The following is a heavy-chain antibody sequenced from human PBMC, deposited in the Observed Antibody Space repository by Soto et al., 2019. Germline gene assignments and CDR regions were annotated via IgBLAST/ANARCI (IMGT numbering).Heavy chain of an antibody. D-gene: IGHD1-26*01. V-gene: IGHV4-59*01. CDR2: IHYTGST. CDR3: ARSPIVAPTPYIFDY. Sequence: LSLTCNVSGGSFTRYYWSWIRQPPGKGLEWVGHIHYTGSTKYTSSLKSRVAISVDTSKQQFSLRLSAVTAADTAVYYCARSPIVAPTPYIFDYWGQGTLVTVSS. J-gene: IGHJ4*02. CDR1: GGSFTRYY.